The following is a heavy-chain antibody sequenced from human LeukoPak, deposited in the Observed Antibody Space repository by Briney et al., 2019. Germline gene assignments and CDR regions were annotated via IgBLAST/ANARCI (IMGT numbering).Heavy chain of an antibody. CDR3: ARVALVSGPSYGSESEAADY. V-gene: IGHV3-21*01. J-gene: IGHJ4*02. D-gene: IGHD3-10*01. CDR2: ISSSSSYI. Sequence: GGSLRLSYAASGFTVSSNYMSWVRQAPGRGLEWVSSISSSSSYIYYADSVRGRFTISRDNPRNSLYLQMNSLRAEDTAVYYCARVALVSGPSYGSESEAADYWGQGTLVTVSS. CDR1: GFTVSSNY.